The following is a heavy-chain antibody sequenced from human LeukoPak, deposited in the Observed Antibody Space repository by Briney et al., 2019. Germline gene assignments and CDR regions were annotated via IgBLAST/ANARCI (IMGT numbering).Heavy chain of an antibody. V-gene: IGHV3-30*03. J-gene: IGHJ4*02. CDR1: GFTFSNCD. CDR2: ISYAGSNK. D-gene: IGHD1-26*01. CDR3: AARVRATTVDY. Sequence: PGGSLRLSCAASGFTFSNCDMHWVRQAPGKGLEWVAVISYAGSNKYYADSVKGRFTISRDDSNNTLYVQMNSLRAEDTAVYYCAARVRATTVDYWGQGTLVTVSS.